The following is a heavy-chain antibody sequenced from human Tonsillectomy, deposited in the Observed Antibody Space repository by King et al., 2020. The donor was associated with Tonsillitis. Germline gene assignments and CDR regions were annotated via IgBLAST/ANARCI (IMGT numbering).Heavy chain of an antibody. J-gene: IGHJ5*02. CDR3: ARVVTMIVVVSVPFGWFDP. D-gene: IGHD3-22*01. Sequence: VQLVESGGGLVKPGGSLRLSCAASGFTFSDYYMSWIRQAPGKGLEWVSYISSSGSTIYYADSVKGRFTISRDNAKNSLYLQMNSLRAEDTAVYYCARVVTMIVVVSVPFGWFDPWGQGTLVTVSS. CDR2: ISSSGSTI. CDR1: GFTFSDYY. V-gene: IGHV3-11*01.